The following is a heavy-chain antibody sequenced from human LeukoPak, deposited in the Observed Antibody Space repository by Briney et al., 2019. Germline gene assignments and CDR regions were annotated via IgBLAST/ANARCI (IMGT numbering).Heavy chain of an antibody. CDR2: INHSGST. J-gene: IGHJ6*03. CDR3: ARVNWYYYYYMDV. V-gene: IGHV4-34*01. CDR1: GGSFSGYY. Sequence: SETLSLTCAVYGGSFSGYYWSWIRQPPGKGLEWIGEINHSGSTNYNPSLKSRVTISVDTSKNQFSLKLSSVTAADTAVYYCARVNWYYYYYMDVWGKGTTVTVSS.